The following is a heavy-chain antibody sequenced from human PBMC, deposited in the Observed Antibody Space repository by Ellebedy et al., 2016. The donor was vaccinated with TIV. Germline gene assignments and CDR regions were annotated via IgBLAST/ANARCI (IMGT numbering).Heavy chain of an antibody. Sequence: GGSLRLSXAASGFTFSSYAMSWVRQAPGKGLEWVSAISGSGGSTYYADSVKGRFTISRDNSKNTLYLQMNSLRAEDTAVYYCAKDRGIAPNEDYYYYYGMDVWGQGTTVTVSS. V-gene: IGHV3-23*01. CDR1: GFTFSSYA. CDR2: ISGSGGST. D-gene: IGHD6-13*01. J-gene: IGHJ6*02. CDR3: AKDRGIAPNEDYYYYYGMDV.